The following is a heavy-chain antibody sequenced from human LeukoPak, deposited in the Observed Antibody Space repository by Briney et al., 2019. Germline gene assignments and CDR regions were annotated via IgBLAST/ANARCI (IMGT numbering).Heavy chain of an antibody. V-gene: IGHV3-53*01. CDR3: AKFSGSGSYYNGGLDY. Sequence: GGSLRLSCAASGFIVSSNYMSWVRRAPGKGLEWVSVIYSGGTTYYADSVKGRFTISRDNSKNTLYLQVNTVRVEDTAVFYCAKFSGSGSYYNGGLDYWGQGALVTVSS. D-gene: IGHD3-10*01. CDR1: GFIVSSNY. J-gene: IGHJ4*02. CDR2: IYSGGTT.